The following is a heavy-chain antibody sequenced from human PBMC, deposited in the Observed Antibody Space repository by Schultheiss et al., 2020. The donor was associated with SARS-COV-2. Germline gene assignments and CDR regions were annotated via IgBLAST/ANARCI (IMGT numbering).Heavy chain of an antibody. CDR1: GFTFSSYA. D-gene: IGHD3-10*01. CDR3: AKEMYYYGSGSSYFDY. V-gene: IGHV3-23*05. J-gene: IGHJ4*02. CDR2: IYSGGST. Sequence: GGSLRLSCAASGFTFSSYAMSWVRQATGKGLEWVSAIYSGGSTYYADSVKGRFTISRDNSKNTLYLQMNSLRAEDTAVYYCAKEMYYYGSGSSYFDYWGQGTLVTVSS.